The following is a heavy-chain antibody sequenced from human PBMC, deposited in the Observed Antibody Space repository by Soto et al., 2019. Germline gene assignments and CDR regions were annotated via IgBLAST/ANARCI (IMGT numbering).Heavy chain of an antibody. Sequence: PGGSLRLSCAASGFTFSDYYMSWIRQAPGKGLEWVSYISGGGGSTIDYADSVKGRFTISRDNAKNSLNLQMNSLSDEDTAVYFCARVRGYYDSSGFDYWGQGTLVTVSS. CDR2: ISGGGGSTI. V-gene: IGHV3-11*01. CDR1: GFTFSDYY. J-gene: IGHJ4*02. CDR3: ARVRGYYDSSGFDY. D-gene: IGHD3-22*01.